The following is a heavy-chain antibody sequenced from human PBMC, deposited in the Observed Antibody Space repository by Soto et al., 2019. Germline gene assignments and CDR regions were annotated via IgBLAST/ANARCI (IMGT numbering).Heavy chain of an antibody. Sequence: QVQLVESGGGVVQPGRSPRLSCAASGFTFSSYGMHWVRQAPGKGLEWVAVISYDGSNKYYADSVKGRFTISRDNSKNTLYLQMNSLRAEDTAVYYCAKDSRITMIVAPFDYWGQGTLVTVSS. CDR1: GFTFSSYG. CDR3: AKDSRITMIVAPFDY. D-gene: IGHD3-22*01. CDR2: ISYDGSNK. J-gene: IGHJ4*02. V-gene: IGHV3-30*18.